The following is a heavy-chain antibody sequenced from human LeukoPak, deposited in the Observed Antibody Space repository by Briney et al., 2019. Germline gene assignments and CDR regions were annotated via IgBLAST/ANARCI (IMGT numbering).Heavy chain of an antibody. CDR3: ARGRNDYVWGSYLIDY. Sequence: GASVKVSCKASGYTFTSYDINWVRQATGQGLEWMGWMNPNSGNTGYAQKFQGRVTMTRNTSISTAYMELSSLRSEDTAVYYCARGRNDYVWGSYLIDYWGQGTLVTVSS. D-gene: IGHD3-16*02. CDR2: MNPNSGNT. J-gene: IGHJ4*02. CDR1: GYTFTSYD. V-gene: IGHV1-8*01.